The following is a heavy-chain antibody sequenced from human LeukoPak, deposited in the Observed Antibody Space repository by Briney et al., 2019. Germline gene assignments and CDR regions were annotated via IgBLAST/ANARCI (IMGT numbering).Heavy chain of an antibody. CDR3: AKVSGGGLYYDGMDV. Sequence: GGSLRLSCAASGFTFNSYAMNWVRQAPGKGLEWVSVISGSGGTTYYADSVKGRFTISRDSSKNTLYLQMNSLRAEDTAVYYCAKVSGGGLYYDGMDVWGQGTTVTVSS. CDR2: ISGSGGTT. V-gene: IGHV3-23*01. CDR1: GFTFNSYA. J-gene: IGHJ6*02. D-gene: IGHD1-14*01.